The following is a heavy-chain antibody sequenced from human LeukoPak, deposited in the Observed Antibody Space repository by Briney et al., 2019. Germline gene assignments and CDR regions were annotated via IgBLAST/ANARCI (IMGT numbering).Heavy chain of an antibody. CDR2: IYYSGST. V-gene: IGHV4-39*01. CDR3: ARPRYRSNQYNWNYAEGYYFDY. J-gene: IGHJ4*02. D-gene: IGHD1-7*01. Sequence: SETLSLTCTVPGGSISSSSYYWGWIRQPPGKGLEWIGGIYYSGSTYYNPSLKSRVTISVDTSKNQFSLKLSSVTAADTAVYYCARPRYRSNQYNWNYAEGYYFDYWGQGTLVTVSS. CDR1: GGSISSSSYY.